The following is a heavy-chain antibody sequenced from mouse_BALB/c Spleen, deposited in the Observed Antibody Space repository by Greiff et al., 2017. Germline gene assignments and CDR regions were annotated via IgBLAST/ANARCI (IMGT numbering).Heavy chain of an antibody. CDR1: GFTFSSYA. D-gene: IGHD1-1*01. CDR3: ARQFITTVVAPFDY. J-gene: IGHJ2*01. Sequence: EVHLVESGGGLVKPGGSLKLSCAASGFTFSSYAMSWVRQSPEKRLEWVAEISSGGSYTYYPDTVTGRFTISRDNAKNTLYLEMSSLRSEDTAMYYCARQFITTVVAPFDYWGQGTTLTVSS. V-gene: IGHV5-9-4*01. CDR2: ISSGGSYT.